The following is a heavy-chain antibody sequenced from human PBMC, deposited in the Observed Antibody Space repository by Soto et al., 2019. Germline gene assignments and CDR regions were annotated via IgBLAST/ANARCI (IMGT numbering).Heavy chain of an antibody. J-gene: IGHJ6*02. D-gene: IGHD6-25*01. Sequence: ESGGGLVQPGGSLRLSCAASGFTFSSYAMSWVRQAPGKGLEWVSAISGSGGSTYYADSVKGRFTISRDNSKNTLYLQMNSLRAEDTAVYYCAKEGAAAVYYYYGMDVWGQGTTVTVSS. CDR3: AKEGAAAVYYYYGMDV. V-gene: IGHV3-23*01. CDR2: ISGSGGST. CDR1: GFTFSSYA.